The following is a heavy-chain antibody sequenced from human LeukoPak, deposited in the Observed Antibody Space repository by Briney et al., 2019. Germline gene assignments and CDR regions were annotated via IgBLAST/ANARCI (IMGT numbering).Heavy chain of an antibody. V-gene: IGHV1-24*01. CDR2: FDPAGRHF. J-gene: IGHJ6*03. CDR3: ATGVICATTTCPGYRNYYFFMDV. CDR1: AFTLSELS. D-gene: IGHD2-2*01. Sequence: ASVKVSCKVSAFTLSELSMHWVRQAPGKGLEWVGGFDPAGRHFIYGQSFRGRVILTEDASTNTAFMEVTSMRPDDTAVHYCATGVICATTTCPGYRNYYFFMDVWGEGTAVTVSS.